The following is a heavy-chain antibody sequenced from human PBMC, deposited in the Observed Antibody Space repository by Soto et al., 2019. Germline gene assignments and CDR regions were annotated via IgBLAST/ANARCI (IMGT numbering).Heavy chain of an antibody. CDR3: AKASGSGNDYYYGMDV. D-gene: IGHD3-10*01. CDR2: ITGSGHST. V-gene: IGHV3-23*01. Sequence: GGSLRLSCAASGFTFSSYAISWVRQAPGKGLEWVSAITGSGHSTYYADSVKGRFTISRDNSKNTLYLQMNSLRAEDTALYYCAKASGSGNDYYYGMDVWGQGTTVTVSS. J-gene: IGHJ6*02. CDR1: GFTFSSYA.